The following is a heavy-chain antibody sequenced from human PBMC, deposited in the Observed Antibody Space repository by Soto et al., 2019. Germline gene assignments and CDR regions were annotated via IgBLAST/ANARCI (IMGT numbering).Heavy chain of an antibody. D-gene: IGHD1-1*01. V-gene: IGHV4-34*01. Sequence: QVQLQQWGAGLLKPSETLSLTCAVYGGSFSGYYWSWIRQPPGKGLEWIGEINHSGSTNYNPSLKSRVTISVDASKNQFSLKLSSVTAADTAVYSGATLLSPLSVHLERLTALMGVWGQGTTVTV. CDR1: GGSFSGYY. J-gene: IGHJ6*02. CDR3: ATLLSPLSVHLERLTALMGV. CDR2: INHSGST.